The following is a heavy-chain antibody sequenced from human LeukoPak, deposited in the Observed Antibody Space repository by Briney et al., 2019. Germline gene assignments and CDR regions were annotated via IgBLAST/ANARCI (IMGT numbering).Heavy chain of an antibody. Sequence: SQTLSLTCAISGDCVSSSTAAWNWIRQSPSRGLEWLGRTYYRSRWSYEYTTSVKGRITINADTSENQFSLQLKSVTPEDTAVYYCARFEYGAPDYWGQGTLVTVSS. CDR2: TYYRSRWSY. V-gene: IGHV6-1*01. D-gene: IGHD2/OR15-2a*01. CDR1: GDCVSSSTAA. CDR3: ARFEYGAPDY. J-gene: IGHJ4*02.